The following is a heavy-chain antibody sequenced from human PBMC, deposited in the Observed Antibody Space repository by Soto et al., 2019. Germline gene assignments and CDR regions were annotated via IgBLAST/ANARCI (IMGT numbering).Heavy chain of an antibody. CDR1: GFTFSSYG. V-gene: IGHV3-30-3*01. Sequence: QVQLEESGGGVVQPGTSLRLSCVASGFTFSSYGMHWVSQAPGKGLEWVAVIPNTENKKYYADSVKGRFTISRDNSQNTLFLQMDSLMSEDTAVYYCARTAGGRVRGALDIWGQGTMVTVS. D-gene: IGHD6-13*01. CDR3: ARTAGGRVRGALDI. J-gene: IGHJ3*02. CDR2: IPNTENKK.